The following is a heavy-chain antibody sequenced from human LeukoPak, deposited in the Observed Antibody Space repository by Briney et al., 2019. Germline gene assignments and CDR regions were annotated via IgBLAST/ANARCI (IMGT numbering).Heavy chain of an antibody. V-gene: IGHV3-73*01. CDR2: IRSKANSYAT. CDR1: GFTFSGSA. CDR3: TRTRDYYYYMDV. D-gene: IGHD2-8*01. Sequence: GGSLRPSCAASGFTFSGSAMHWVRQASGKGLEWVGRIRSKANSYATAYAASVKGRFTISRDDSKNTAYLQMNSLKTEDTAVYYCTRTRDYYYYMDVWGKGTTVTVSS. J-gene: IGHJ6*03.